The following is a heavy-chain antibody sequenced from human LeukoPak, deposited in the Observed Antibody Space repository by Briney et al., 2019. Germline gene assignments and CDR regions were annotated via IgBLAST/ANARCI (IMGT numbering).Heavy chain of an antibody. Sequence: PGGSLRLSCAASGFTFSSYSMNWVRQAPGKGLEWVSSISSSSSYIYYADSVKGRFTISRDNSKNTLYLQMNSLRAEDTAVYYCAKSGGPGVVPAPDALVAYYYYYMDVWGKGTTVTVSS. CDR2: ISSSSSYI. D-gene: IGHD2-2*01. CDR1: GFTFSSYS. J-gene: IGHJ6*03. V-gene: IGHV3-21*01. CDR3: AKSGGPGVVPAPDALVAYYYYYMDV.